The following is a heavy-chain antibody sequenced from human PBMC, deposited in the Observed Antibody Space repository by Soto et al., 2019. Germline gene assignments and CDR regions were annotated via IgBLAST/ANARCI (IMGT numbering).Heavy chain of an antibody. J-gene: IGHJ6*02. CDR2: ISSSGSTI. D-gene: IGHD5-12*01. CDR1: GFTFSSYE. V-gene: IGHV3-48*03. CDR3: ARADGYNQEGYYYYCMDV. Sequence: EVQLVESGGGLVQPGGSLRLSCAASGFTFSSYEMNWVRQAPGKALEWVSYISSSGSTIYYADSVKGRFTISRDNAKNSLYLQMNSLRAEDTAVYYCARADGYNQEGYYYYCMDVWGQGSTVTVSS.